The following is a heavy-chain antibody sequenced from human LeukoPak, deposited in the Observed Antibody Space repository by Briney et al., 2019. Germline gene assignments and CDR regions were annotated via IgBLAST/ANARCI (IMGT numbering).Heavy chain of an antibody. V-gene: IGHV3-11*06. CDR3: ARDSRDMVLGANPDY. Sequence: GGSLRLSCAASGFTFSDYYMSWIRQAPGKGLEWVSYISSSSSYTNYADSVKGRFTISRDNAKNSLYLQMNSLRAEDTAVYYCARDSRDMVLGANPDYWDQGTLVTVSS. D-gene: IGHD3-10*01. CDR1: GFTFSDYY. CDR2: ISSSSSYT. J-gene: IGHJ4*02.